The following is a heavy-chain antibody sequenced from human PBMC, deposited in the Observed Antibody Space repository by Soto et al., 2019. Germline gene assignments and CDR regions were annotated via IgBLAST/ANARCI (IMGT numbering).Heavy chain of an antibody. Sequence: EVQLVESGGGLVQPGGSLRLSCAASGFTFSSYWMHWVRQAPGKGLVWVSRINSDGSSTSYADSVKGRFTISRDNAKNTLYLQMNSLRAEDTAVYYCARDLQTRIAVAGTSYYYYYGMDVWGQGTTVTVSS. V-gene: IGHV3-74*01. D-gene: IGHD6-19*01. CDR3: ARDLQTRIAVAGTSYYYYYGMDV. CDR2: INSDGSST. CDR1: GFTFSSYW. J-gene: IGHJ6*02.